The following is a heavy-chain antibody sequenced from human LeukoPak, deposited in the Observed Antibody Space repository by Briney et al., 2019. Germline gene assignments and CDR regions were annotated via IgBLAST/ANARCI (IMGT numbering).Heavy chain of an antibody. CDR1: GFSFISYS. J-gene: IGHJ5*02. V-gene: IGHV3-48*01. D-gene: IGHD3-10*01. Sequence: GGSLRLSCAASGFSFISYSMNWVRQAPGKGLEWVSYISTSSGSTIYYADSVKGRFTISRDNAKNSLYLQMNSLRAEDTAVYYCAREGSGSYYNPNWFDPWGQGTLVTVSS. CDR2: ISTSSGSTI. CDR3: AREGSGSYYNPNWFDP.